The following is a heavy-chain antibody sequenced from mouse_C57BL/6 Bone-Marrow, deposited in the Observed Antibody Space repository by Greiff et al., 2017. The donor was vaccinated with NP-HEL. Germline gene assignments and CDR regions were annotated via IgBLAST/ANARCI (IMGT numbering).Heavy chain of an antibody. CDR1: GYTFTDYY. J-gene: IGHJ3*01. Sequence: VQLQQSGPELVKPGASVKISCKASGYTFTDYYMNWVKQSHGKSLEWIGDINPNNGGTSYNQKFKGKATLTVDKSSSTAYMELRSLTSEDSAVYYCARERLRRKFAYWGQGTLVTVSA. CDR3: ARERLRRKFAY. V-gene: IGHV1-26*01. D-gene: IGHD2-4*01. CDR2: INPNNGGT.